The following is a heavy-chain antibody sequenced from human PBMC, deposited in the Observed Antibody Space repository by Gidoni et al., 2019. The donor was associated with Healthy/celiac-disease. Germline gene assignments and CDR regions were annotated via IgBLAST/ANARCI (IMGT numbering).Heavy chain of an antibody. Sequence: EVQLVEAGGGLVRPGGSLRLSCSASGFIFRSYSMNWVRQATGKGLGWVSSVCCSSSYIYYADSVKGPFSISRDNAKNSLYLQMNSLRAEDTAVYYCAGAYILTAYYIEYFQHWGQGTLVTVSS. J-gene: IGHJ1*01. CDR3: AGAYILTAYYIEYFQH. D-gene: IGHD3-9*01. CDR1: GFIFRSYS. CDR2: VCCSSSYI. V-gene: IGHV3-21*01.